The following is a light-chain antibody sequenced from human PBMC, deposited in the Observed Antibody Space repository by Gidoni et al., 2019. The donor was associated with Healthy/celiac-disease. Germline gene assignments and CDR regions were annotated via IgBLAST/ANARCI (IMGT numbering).Light chain of an antibody. Sequence: SSELTQPLSVSVSPGQTASITCYGDKLGDKYACWYQQKPCQSPVLVIYQDSNRPSGIPERFSGSNSGNTATLTISGTQAIDEADYYCQAWVSSTVVFGGGTKLTVL. CDR2: QDS. V-gene: IGLV3-1*01. J-gene: IGLJ2*01. CDR3: QAWVSSTVV. CDR1: KLGDKY.